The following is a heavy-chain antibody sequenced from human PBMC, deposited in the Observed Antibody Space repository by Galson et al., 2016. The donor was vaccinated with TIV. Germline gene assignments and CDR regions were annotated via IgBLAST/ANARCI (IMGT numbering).Heavy chain of an antibody. D-gene: IGHD3-22*01. CDR2: INTDGSTT. V-gene: IGHV3-74*01. CDR3: SRPSHYYDISSFYPLDF. Sequence: SLRLSCAASGFTFSTYWMHWVRHAPGTGLVWVARINTDGSTTNYAASLKSRFTISRDDAKNTLYLQMNGLSAEDTTVYYCSRPSHYYDISSFYPLDFWGQGTLVTVSS. CDR1: GFTFSTYW. J-gene: IGHJ4*02.